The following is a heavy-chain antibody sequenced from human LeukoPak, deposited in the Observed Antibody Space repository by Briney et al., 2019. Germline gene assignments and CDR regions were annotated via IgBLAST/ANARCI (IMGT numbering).Heavy chain of an antibody. CDR2: MKQDGSEK. CDR1: DFSFITYA. CDR3: ARDRRDGYNVLDY. D-gene: IGHD5-24*01. Sequence: GGSLRLSCAASDFSFITYAMSWVRQAPGKGLEWVANMKQDGSEKYYVDSVKGRFTISRDNAKNSLYLEMNSLRAEDTAMFYCARDRRDGYNVLDYWGQGTLVTVSS. V-gene: IGHV3-7*01. J-gene: IGHJ4*02.